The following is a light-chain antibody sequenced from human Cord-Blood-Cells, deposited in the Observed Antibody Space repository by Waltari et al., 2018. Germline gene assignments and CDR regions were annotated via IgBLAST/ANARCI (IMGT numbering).Light chain of an antibody. J-gene: IGLJ2*01. Sequence: SYVLTQPPSVSVAPGKTARITCGGNNIGSKSVHWYQQKPGQAPVLVIYYDSDRPSGIPERFSGSNSGNTATLTISRVEARDEADYYCQVWDSSSDLHVVFGGGTKLTVL. V-gene: IGLV3-21*04. CDR2: YDS. CDR3: QVWDSSSDLHVV. CDR1: NIGSKS.